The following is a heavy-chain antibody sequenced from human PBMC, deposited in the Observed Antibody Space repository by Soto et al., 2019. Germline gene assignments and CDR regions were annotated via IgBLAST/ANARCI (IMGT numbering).Heavy chain of an antibody. CDR2: ISDSGTGT. CDR3: AKDHTVVIRDAFDI. Sequence: EVQILESGGGLVQPGGSLRLSCAASGFTFSSYAMYWVRQAPGKGLAWVSGISDSGTGTYYADSVKGRFTISRDNSKNTVYLQLKSLRAEDTAVYYCAKDHTVVIRDAFDIWGQGTMVHVSS. D-gene: IGHD3-22*01. J-gene: IGHJ3*02. CDR1: GFTFSSYA. V-gene: IGHV3-23*01.